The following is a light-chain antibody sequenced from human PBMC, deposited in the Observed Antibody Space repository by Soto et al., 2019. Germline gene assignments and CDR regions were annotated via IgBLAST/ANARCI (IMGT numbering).Light chain of an antibody. CDR1: KTIIRSS. CDR3: QHYGRSDPIT. CDR2: GAS. Sequence: EIVLTQSQATLFLSPGKRATIPARASKTIIRSSLAWYQQRPGQAPRLLIYGASIRATGVPDRFSSRGSGTDFTLPISRLEPEDFAVYYCQHYGRSDPITFGPGTKVDIK. J-gene: IGKJ3*01. V-gene: IGKV3-20*01.